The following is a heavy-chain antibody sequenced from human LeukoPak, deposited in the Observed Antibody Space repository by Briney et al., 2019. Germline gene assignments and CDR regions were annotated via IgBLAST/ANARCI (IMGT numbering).Heavy chain of an antibody. V-gene: IGHV3-20*01. Sequence: GGSLRLSCAASRFTFDDYGMSWVRQAPGKGLEWVSGINWNGGSTGYADSVKGRFTISRDNAKNSLHLQMNSLRAEDTALYPCARGTDSSGYSAFDIWGQGTMVTVSS. CDR1: RFTFDDYG. D-gene: IGHD3-22*01. J-gene: IGHJ3*02. CDR3: ARGTDSSGYSAFDI. CDR2: INWNGGST.